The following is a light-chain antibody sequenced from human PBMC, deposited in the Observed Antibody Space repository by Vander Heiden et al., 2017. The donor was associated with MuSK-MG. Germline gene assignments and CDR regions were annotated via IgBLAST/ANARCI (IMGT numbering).Light chain of an antibody. V-gene: IGLV3-21*02. J-gene: IGLJ1*01. Sequence: SYVLTQPPSVSVAPGQTATLTCGGHNLEDYSVHWYQQRSGQAPVVVVYDDRDRPSGIPERFSGSKSGNTATLTVSRVEAGDEADYYCQLWDYRGDQPYVFGSGTKVTVL. CDR2: DDR. CDR1: NLEDYS. CDR3: QLWDYRGDQPYV.